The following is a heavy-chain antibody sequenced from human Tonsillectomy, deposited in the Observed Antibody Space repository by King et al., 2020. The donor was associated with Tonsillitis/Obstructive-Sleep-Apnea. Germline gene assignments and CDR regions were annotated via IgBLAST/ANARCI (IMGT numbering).Heavy chain of an antibody. D-gene: IGHD2-2*01. J-gene: IGHJ3*02. CDR2: IKSKTDGGTT. CDR1: GFIFTNAW. CDR3: TTDLVAPGAVNAFDI. V-gene: IGHV3-15*07. Sequence: VQLVESGGGLVKPGGSLRLSCAASGFIFTNAWMNWVRQAPGKGLEWVGRIKSKTDGGTTHYAAPVKGRFTISRDDSKNRLYLQMNSLKTEDTAVYSCTTDLVAPGAVNAFDIWGQGTMVTVSS.